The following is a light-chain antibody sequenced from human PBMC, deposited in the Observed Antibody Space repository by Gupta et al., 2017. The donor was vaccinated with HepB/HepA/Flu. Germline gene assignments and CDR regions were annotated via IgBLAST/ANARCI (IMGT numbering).Light chain of an antibody. CDR2: KAS. CDR1: QSINVW. CDR3: QKYNSPWT. V-gene: IGKV1-5*03. Sequence: DIQMTQSPSTLSASVGDRVTITCRASQSINVWLAWYQQKPGKAPKLLIHKASNLQSGVPSRFSGSGSGTEFTLTSSSQQHDDFATYYCQKYNSPWTFGQGTKVEIK. J-gene: IGKJ1*01.